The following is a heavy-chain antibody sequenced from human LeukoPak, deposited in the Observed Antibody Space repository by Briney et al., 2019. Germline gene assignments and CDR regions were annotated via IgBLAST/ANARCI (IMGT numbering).Heavy chain of an antibody. CDR2: INPNSGGT. D-gene: IGHD2-15*01. J-gene: IGHJ4*02. Sequence: GASVKVSCKASGYTFTGYYMHWVRQAPGQGLEWMGWINPNSGGTNYAQKFQGRVTITADESTSTAYMELSSLRSEDTAVYYCARDARWFDYWGQGTLVTVSS. CDR1: GYTFTGYY. CDR3: ARDARWFDY. V-gene: IGHV1-2*02.